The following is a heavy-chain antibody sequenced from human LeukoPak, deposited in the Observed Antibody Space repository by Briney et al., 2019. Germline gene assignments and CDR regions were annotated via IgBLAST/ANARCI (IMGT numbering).Heavy chain of an antibody. Sequence: GESLKISCKGSGYSFTSYWIGWVRQMPGKGLELMGIIYPGDSDTRYSPSFQGQVTISADKSISTAYLQWSSLKASDTAMYYCARLADDYVWGSYRTVGYFDYWGQGTLVTVSS. CDR3: ARLADDYVWGSYRTVGYFDY. D-gene: IGHD3-16*02. V-gene: IGHV5-51*01. CDR2: IYPGDSDT. CDR1: GYSFTSYW. J-gene: IGHJ4*02.